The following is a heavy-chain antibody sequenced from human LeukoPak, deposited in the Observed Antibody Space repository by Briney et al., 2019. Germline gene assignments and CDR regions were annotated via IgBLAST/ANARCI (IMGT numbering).Heavy chain of an antibody. CDR1: GYTFTGYY. D-gene: IGHD3-22*01. Sequence: GASVKVSCKASGYTFTGYYMHWVRQAPGQGLEWMGWINPNSGGTNYAQKFQGRVTMTRDTSISTAYMELSRLRSDDTAVYYCARDRSGYYLLAYFQHWGQGTLVTVSS. V-gene: IGHV1-2*02. CDR2: INPNSGGT. CDR3: ARDRSGYYLLAYFQH. J-gene: IGHJ1*01.